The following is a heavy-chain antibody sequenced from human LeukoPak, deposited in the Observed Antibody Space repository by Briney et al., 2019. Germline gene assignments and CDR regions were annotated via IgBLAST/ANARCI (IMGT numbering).Heavy chain of an antibody. CDR3: TTTSLMVDADAFDI. D-gene: IGHD2-8*01. CDR1: GFTFSNAW. V-gene: IGHV3-15*01. Sequence: GGSLRLSCAASGFTFSNAWMSWVRQAPGKGLEWVGRIKSKTDGGTTDYAAPVNGRFTISRDDSKNTLYLQMNSLKTEDTAVYYCTTTSLMVDADAFDIWGQGTMVTVSS. J-gene: IGHJ3*02. CDR2: IKSKTDGGTT.